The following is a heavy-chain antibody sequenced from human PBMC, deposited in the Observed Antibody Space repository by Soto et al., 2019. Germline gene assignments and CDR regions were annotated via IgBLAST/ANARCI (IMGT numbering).Heavy chain of an antibody. D-gene: IGHD1-26*01. CDR1: GFPVSNNY. CDR3: ARVDYKSYRQLYYGMDV. V-gene: IGHV3-66*01. CDR2: INTGGNT. Sequence: EVQVVESGGGLVQPGGSLRLSCAASGFPVSNNYMSWVRQAPGKGLAWVSVINTGGNTYYADSVKGRFTISRDNSKNTLYLQMNILRADDTAVYYCARVDYKSYRQLYYGMDVGGPGTTVTVSS. J-gene: IGHJ6*02.